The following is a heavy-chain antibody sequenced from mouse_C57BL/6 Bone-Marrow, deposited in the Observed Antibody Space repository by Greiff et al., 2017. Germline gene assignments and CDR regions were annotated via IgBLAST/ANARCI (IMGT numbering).Heavy chain of an antibody. CDR3: TRSLIDYGTNY. J-gene: IGHJ2*01. CDR2: LDPEDGET. CDR1: GFTIKDYY. D-gene: IGHD1-1*01. V-gene: IGHV14-2*01. Sequence: VQLKESGAELVTPGASVKLSCTASGFTIKDYYIHWVKQRPEQGLEWIGRLDPEDGETKYAPNFPDMATITADTSSNTAYLQLSSLTSEDTAVYDCTRSLIDYGTNYGGQGTTTTVSA.